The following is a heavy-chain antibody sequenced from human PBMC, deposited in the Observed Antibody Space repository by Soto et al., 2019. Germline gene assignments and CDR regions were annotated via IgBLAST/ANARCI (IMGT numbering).Heavy chain of an antibody. CDR2: IYNSGST. D-gene: IGHD2-21*01. Sequence: SETLSLTCTVSGGSVTSYYWNWIRQSPWKGLEWIGYIYNSGSTNYNPSLKTRISISIVTSKNQFSLTLISVTALAAAVYYCVFGDSLGPLDYWGQGTLVTAPQ. J-gene: IGHJ4*02. CDR1: GGSVTSYY. CDR3: VFGDSLGPLDY. V-gene: IGHV4-59*02.